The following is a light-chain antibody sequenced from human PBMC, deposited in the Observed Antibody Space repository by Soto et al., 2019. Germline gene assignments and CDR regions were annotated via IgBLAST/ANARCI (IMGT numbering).Light chain of an antibody. J-gene: IGKJ2*01. V-gene: IGKV2-28*01. CDR1: QSLLHSNGNNY. CDR2: LGS. CDR3: MQAVQSPRT. Sequence: DIVMTQSPLSLPVAPGEPASISCRSSQSLLHSNGNNYVDWYLQKPGQSPLLLIYLGSNRASGVTDKFSGSGSGTDFTLKISRLEAEDVGVYYCMQAVQSPRTFGQGTKLEI.